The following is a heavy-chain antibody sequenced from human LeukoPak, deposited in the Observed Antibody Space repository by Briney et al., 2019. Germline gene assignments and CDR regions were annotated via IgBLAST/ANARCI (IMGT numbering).Heavy chain of an antibody. D-gene: IGHD6-19*01. CDR2: IYPGDSDT. J-gene: IGHJ4*02. Sequence: GESLKISCKGSGYSFTSSWIGWVRRMPGKGLEWMEIIYPGDSDTRYSPSFQGQVTISADKSISTAYLQWSSLKASDTAIYYCARRDYGSGWYYFDYWGQGTLVTVSS. CDR1: GYSFTSSW. V-gene: IGHV5-51*01. CDR3: ARRDYGSGWYYFDY.